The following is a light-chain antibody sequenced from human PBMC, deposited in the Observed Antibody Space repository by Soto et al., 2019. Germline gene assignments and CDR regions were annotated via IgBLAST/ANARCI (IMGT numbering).Light chain of an antibody. CDR2: GAS. Sequence: EIVLTQSPGTLSLSPGERATLSCRASQRVSSNYLAWYQQKPGQAPSLLIYGASSRATGIPDRFSGSGSGTDFTLNISILEPEDFAVYYCQQYGSSPRTFGQGTKVEIK. CDR3: QQYGSSPRT. CDR1: QRVSSNY. V-gene: IGKV3-20*01. J-gene: IGKJ1*01.